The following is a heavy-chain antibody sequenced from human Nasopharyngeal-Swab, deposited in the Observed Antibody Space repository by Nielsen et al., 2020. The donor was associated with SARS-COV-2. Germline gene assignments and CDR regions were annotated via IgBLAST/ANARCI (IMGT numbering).Heavy chain of an antibody. CDR3: ARGPSDHYYGSGSYDWLDP. V-gene: IGHV3-30-3*01. D-gene: IGHD3-10*01. J-gene: IGHJ5*02. Sequence: WIRQPPGKGLEWVAVISYDGSNKYYADSVKGRFTISRDNSKNTLYLQMNSLRAEDTAVYYCARGPSDHYYGSGSYDWLDPWGQGTLVTVSS. CDR2: ISYDGSNK.